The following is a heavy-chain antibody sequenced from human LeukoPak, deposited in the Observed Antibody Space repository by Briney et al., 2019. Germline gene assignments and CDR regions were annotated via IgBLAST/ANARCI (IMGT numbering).Heavy chain of an antibody. J-gene: IGHJ6*03. CDR1: GGSISSYY. D-gene: IGHD3-10*01. V-gene: IGHV4-4*07. CDR3: AREGSGSYLGFYYYMDV. CDR2: IFTSGST. Sequence: PSETLSLTCTVSGGSISSYYWSWIRQPAGKGLEWIGRIFTSGSTNYNPCLKSRVTISADKSKKQFSLKLSSATAADTAVYYCAREGSGSYLGFYYYMDVWGKGTTVTVSS.